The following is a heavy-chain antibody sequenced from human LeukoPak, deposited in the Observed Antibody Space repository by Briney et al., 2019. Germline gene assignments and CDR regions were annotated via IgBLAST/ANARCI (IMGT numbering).Heavy chain of an antibody. CDR2: INAGNGNT. CDR3: ARDLGVAAAGKYFDY. J-gene: IGHJ4*02. D-gene: IGHD6-13*01. V-gene: IGHV1-3*03. Sequence: ASVKVSCKASGYTFTSYAMHWVRQAPGQRLEWMGWINAGNGNTKYSQEFQGRVTITRDTSASTAYMELSSLRSEDTAVYYCARDLGVAAAGKYFDYWGQGTLVTVSS. CDR1: GYTFTSYA.